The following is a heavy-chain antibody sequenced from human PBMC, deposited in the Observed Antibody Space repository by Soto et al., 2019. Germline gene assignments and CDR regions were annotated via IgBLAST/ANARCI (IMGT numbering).Heavy chain of an antibody. CDR2: MNPDSGNT. Sequence: QVQLVQSGAEVKKPGASVKVSCKASGYTFTNYDIHWVRQATGQGLEWMGWMNPDSGNTGQSKQFQGRVTMTRDTSISTAYMEMSSLSSEDTAEYYCARGRFRRTWFDPWGQGTLVTVSS. D-gene: IGHD3-16*01. CDR1: GYTFTNYD. V-gene: IGHV1-8*01. J-gene: IGHJ5*02. CDR3: ARGRFRRTWFDP.